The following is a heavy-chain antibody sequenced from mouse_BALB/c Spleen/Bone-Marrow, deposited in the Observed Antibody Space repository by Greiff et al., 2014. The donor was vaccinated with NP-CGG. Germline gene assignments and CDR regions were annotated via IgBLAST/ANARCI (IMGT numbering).Heavy chain of an antibody. Sequence: QVQLKQSGAELVKPGASVKLSCKASGYTFTSYYMYWVEQRPGQGLEWFGEINPSNGGTNFNEKFKNKATLTVDKSSSTAYMQLSSLTSGDSAVYYCSRGRRDALDYWGQGTSVTVSS. CDR2: INPSNGGT. CDR3: SRGRRDALDY. V-gene: IGHV1S16*01. CDR1: GYTFTSYY. J-gene: IGHJ4*01.